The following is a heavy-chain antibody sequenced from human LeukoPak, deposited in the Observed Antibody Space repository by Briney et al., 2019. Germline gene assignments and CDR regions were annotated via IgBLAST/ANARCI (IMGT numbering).Heavy chain of an antibody. J-gene: IGHJ4*02. CDR1: RFTFSSYW. CDR2: INGDGSEM. D-gene: IGHD5-18*01. Sequence: GGSLRFSCAASRFTFSSYWMTWVRQAPGKGLEWVANINGDGSEMYYVDSVKGRFTISRDNSKNTLYLQMNSLRAEDTAVYYCAKGGEDTAMALTYDYWGQGTLVTVSS. CDR3: AKGGEDTAMALTYDY. V-gene: IGHV3-7*01.